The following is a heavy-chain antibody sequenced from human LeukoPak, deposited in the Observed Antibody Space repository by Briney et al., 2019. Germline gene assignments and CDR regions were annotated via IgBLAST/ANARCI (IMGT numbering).Heavy chain of an antibody. CDR1: GYTFIDYD. CDR3: ARRTPRCGGTCYDAFDV. V-gene: IGHV1-8*01. Sequence: ASVKVSCKASGYTFIDYDINWARQAPGQGLEWMGLMSPHNGHTEYAQNFQGRVTMTRDTSTGTAYMELRSLRSEDTAVYYCARRTPRCGGTCYDAFDVWGQGTMVTVSS. J-gene: IGHJ3*01. D-gene: IGHD2-21*01. CDR2: MSPHNGHT.